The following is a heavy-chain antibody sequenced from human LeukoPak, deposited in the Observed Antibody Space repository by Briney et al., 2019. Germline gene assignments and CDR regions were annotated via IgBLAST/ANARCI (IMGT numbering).Heavy chain of an antibody. CDR3: ARDSGIAVTGAGDH. CDR1: GFTFSSYG. J-gene: IGHJ4*02. Sequence: PGRSLRLSCAASGFTFSSYGMHWVRQAPGKGLEWVANINQDGSEKYYVDSVKGRFTISRDNAKNSLYLQMSSLRAEDTAVYYCARDSGIAVTGAGDHWGQGTLVTVSS. CDR2: INQDGSEK. V-gene: IGHV3-7*01. D-gene: IGHD6-19*01.